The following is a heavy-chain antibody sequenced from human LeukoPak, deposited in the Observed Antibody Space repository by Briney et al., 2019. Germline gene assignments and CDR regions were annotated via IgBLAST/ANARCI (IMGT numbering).Heavy chain of an antibody. Sequence: GGSLRLSCAASGFTFSSYAMHWVRQAPGKGLEWVAVISYDGSNKYYADSVKGRFTISRDNSKNTLYLQMNSLRAEDTAVYYCARESLLLWRATAYYCYGMDVWGQGTTVTVSS. V-gene: IGHV3-30*04. CDR3: ARESLLLWRATAYYCYGMDV. CDR2: ISYDGSNK. CDR1: GFTFSSYA. D-gene: IGHD3-10*01. J-gene: IGHJ6*02.